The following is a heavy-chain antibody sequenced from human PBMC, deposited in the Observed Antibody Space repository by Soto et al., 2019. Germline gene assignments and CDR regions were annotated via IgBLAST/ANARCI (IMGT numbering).Heavy chain of an antibody. D-gene: IGHD6-13*01. J-gene: IGHJ4*02. CDR1: GFTFSNAW. CDR2: IKSKTDGGTT. CDR3: AKDPSHLYSSSWPFDY. Sequence: GGSLRLSCAAYGFTFSNAWMNWVRQAPGKGLEWVGRIKSKTDGGTTDYAAPVKGRFSISRDNSKNTLYLQMNSLRAEDTAVYYCAKDPSHLYSSSWPFDYWGQGTLVTVSS. V-gene: IGHV3-15*07.